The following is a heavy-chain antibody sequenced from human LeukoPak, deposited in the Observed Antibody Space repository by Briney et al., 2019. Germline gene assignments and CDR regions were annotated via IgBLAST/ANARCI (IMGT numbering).Heavy chain of an antibody. CDR2: IYYSGST. V-gene: IGHV4-39*07. CDR3: APLDDYYMDV. CDR1: SASITSSPYF. Sequence: PSETLSLTCTVSSASITSSPYFWGWIRQSPGKGLEWIGSIYYSGSTYYNPSLKSRVTISVDTSKNQFSLKLSSVTAADTAVYYCAPLDDYYMDVWGKGTTVTVSS. J-gene: IGHJ6*03.